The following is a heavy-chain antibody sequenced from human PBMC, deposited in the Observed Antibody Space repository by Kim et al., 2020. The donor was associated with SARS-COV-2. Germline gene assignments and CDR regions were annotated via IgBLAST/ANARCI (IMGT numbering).Heavy chain of an antibody. V-gene: IGHV4-59*08. CDR3: ARGSGLYAY. Sequence: SETLSLTCTVSGGSISRYYWSWIRQPPGKGLEWIGYIYYSGSTNYNPSLKSRVSISVDTSKNQFSLKLTSVTAADTAVYYCARGSGLYAYWGQGTLVTVS. CDR1: GGSISRYY. D-gene: IGHD6-19*01. J-gene: IGHJ4*02. CDR2: IYYSGST.